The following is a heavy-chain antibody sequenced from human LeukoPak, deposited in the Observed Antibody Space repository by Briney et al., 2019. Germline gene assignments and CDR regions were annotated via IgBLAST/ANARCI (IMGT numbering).Heavy chain of an antibody. V-gene: IGHV4-34*01. Sequence: PSETLSLTCAVYGGSFSGYYWSWIRQPPGKGLEWIGEINHSGSTNYNPSLKSRVTISVDTSKNQFSLKLSSVTAADTAVYYCAREGSSAWYFDYWGQGTPVTVSS. CDR1: GGSFSGYY. D-gene: IGHD6-19*01. CDR3: AREGSSAWYFDY. J-gene: IGHJ4*02. CDR2: INHSGST.